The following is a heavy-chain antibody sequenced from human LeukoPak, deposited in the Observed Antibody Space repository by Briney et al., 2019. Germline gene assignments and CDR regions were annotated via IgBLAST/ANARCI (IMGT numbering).Heavy chain of an antibody. CDR1: GFTFSTYA. Sequence: GGSLRLSCAASGFTFSTYAMSWVRHSPRKGLEWVSAIIGSDAGTYYTDSVKGRFTISRDNSKNTLYMQMNSLRAEDTATYYCAKGSLGSCRGVICYSLDYWGQGSLVTVSS. CDR2: IIGSDAGT. J-gene: IGHJ4*02. CDR3: AKGSLGSCRGVICYSLDY. D-gene: IGHD2-15*01. V-gene: IGHV3-23*01.